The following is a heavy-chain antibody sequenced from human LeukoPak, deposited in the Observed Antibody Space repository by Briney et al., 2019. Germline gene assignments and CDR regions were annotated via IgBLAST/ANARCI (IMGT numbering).Heavy chain of an antibody. CDR3: ARWVRGNDELQH. V-gene: IGHV1-3*01. Sequence: TFQGRVTITRDTSASTAYMELSSLRSEDTAVYYCARWVRGNDELQHWGQGTLVTVSS. J-gene: IGHJ1*01. D-gene: IGHD5-12*01.